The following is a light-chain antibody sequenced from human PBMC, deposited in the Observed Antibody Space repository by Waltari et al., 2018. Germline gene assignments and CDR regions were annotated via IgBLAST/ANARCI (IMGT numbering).Light chain of an antibody. CDR1: ISDIGLFKV. CDR3: CSFTSSSTYV. V-gene: IGLV2-23*02. J-gene: IGLJ1*01. Sequence: QSALTQPASVSASPGQSITVSCSGSISDIGLFKVVSWFQQYPGKPPRLIIYEVNKRPPGISDRFSATKAGNVASLTIPGLQADDEADYYCCSFTSSSTYVFGSGTTVTVL. CDR2: EVN.